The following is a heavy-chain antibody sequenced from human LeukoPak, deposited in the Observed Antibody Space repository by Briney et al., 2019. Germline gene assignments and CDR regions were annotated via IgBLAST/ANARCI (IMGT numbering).Heavy chain of an antibody. D-gene: IGHD3-9*01. CDR2: ISGSGGST. V-gene: IGHV3-23*01. CDR1: GFTFSTFA. Sequence: AGGSLRLSCAASGFTFSTFAMSWVRQAPGKGLEWVSAISGSGGSTYYTDSVKGRFTISRDNPKNTLYLQMNSLRAEDTAVYYCATTLDWSYFDSWGQGTLVTVSS. J-gene: IGHJ4*02. CDR3: ATTLDWSYFDS.